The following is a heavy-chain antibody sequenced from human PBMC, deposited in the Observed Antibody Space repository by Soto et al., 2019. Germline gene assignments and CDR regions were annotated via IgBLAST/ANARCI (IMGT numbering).Heavy chain of an antibody. CDR2: IYYSGST. D-gene: IGHD6-13*01. CDR3: ARHYKGGSSWYSLYYYYGMDV. J-gene: IGHJ6*02. Sequence: LSLTCTVSGGSISSSSYYWGWIRQPPGKGLEWIGSIYYSGSTYYNPSLKSRVTISVDTSKNQFSLKLSSVTAADTAVYYCARHYKGGSSWYSLYYYYGMDVWGQGTTVTVSS. CDR1: GGSISSSSYY. V-gene: IGHV4-39*01.